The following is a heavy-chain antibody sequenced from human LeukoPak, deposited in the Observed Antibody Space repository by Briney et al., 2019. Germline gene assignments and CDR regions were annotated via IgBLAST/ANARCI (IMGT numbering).Heavy chain of an antibody. CDR3: ARDQGTGIHFWAYFDY. V-gene: IGHV1-18*01. CDR2: ISPYNGNT. Sequence: GASVTVSCKASGYTFTTYGITWVRQAPGQGLEWMGWISPYNGNTIYAQKFQGRVTMTTDTSTGTAYMELRSLRSDDTAVYYCARDQGTGIHFWAYFDYWGQGAPVTVAS. J-gene: IGHJ4*02. CDR1: GYTFTTYG. D-gene: IGHD5-18*01.